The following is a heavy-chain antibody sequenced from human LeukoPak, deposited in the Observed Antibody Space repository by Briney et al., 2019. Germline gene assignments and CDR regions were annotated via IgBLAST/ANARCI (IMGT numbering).Heavy chain of an antibody. V-gene: IGHV3-33*01. Sequence: GGSLRLSCAASGFTFSSYGMHWVRQAPGKGLEWVAVIWYDGSNKYYADSVKGRFTISRDNSKNTLSLLMNSLRAEDSAVYYCVRQIPGSGQGFDPWGQGTLVAVSS. CDR2: IWYDGSNK. CDR1: GFTFSSYG. D-gene: IGHD3-10*01. CDR3: VRQIPGSGQGFDP. J-gene: IGHJ5*02.